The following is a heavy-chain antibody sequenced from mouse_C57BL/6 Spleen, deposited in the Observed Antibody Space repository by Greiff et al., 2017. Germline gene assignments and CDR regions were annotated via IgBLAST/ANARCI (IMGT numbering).Heavy chain of an antibody. Sequence: VQLQQSVAELVRPGASVKLSCTASGFNINNTYMHWVKQRPEQGLEWIGRIDPANGSTKYAPKFQGKATMTADKSSNTAYLQLSSLTSEDTAIYYCARWGSNLGGLAYWGQGTLVTVSA. CDR3: ARWGSNLGGLAY. CDR2: IDPANGST. CDR1: GFNINNTY. D-gene: IGHD2-5*01. V-gene: IGHV14-3*01. J-gene: IGHJ3*01.